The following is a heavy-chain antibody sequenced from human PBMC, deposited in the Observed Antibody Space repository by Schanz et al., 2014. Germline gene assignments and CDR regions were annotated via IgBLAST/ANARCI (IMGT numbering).Heavy chain of an antibody. CDR3: AREPTIITGGAFDV. CDR2: MNPNSGNT. D-gene: IGHD3-9*01. Sequence: QVQLVQSGAAVKKPGASVRLSCEASGYTFTSYDINWVRQAPGQGLEWMGGMNPNSGNTGYAQKFQGRVTMTRHTSISTAYMELSSLRSEDTAVYYCAREPTIITGGAFDVWGQGTMVTVSS. V-gene: IGHV1-8*02. J-gene: IGHJ3*01. CDR1: GYTFTSYD.